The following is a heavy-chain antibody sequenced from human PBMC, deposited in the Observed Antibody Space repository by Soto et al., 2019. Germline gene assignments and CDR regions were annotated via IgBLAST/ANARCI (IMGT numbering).Heavy chain of an antibody. V-gene: IGHV3-73*02. CDR1: GFTFSGSA. CDR2: IRSKTNNYAT. Sequence: EVQLVESGGGLVQPGGSLKLSCAASGFTFSGSAMHWVRQASGKGLEWVGLIRSKTNNYATLYPASLKGRFTISREDSKNTAYLQMNSLKTEDTAVYYCTSTTIGGQTRPAFDVWGQGTIVTVSS. D-gene: IGHD6-6*01. J-gene: IGHJ3*01. CDR3: TSTTIGGQTRPAFDV.